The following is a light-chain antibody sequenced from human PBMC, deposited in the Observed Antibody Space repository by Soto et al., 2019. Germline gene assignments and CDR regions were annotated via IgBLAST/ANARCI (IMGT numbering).Light chain of an antibody. CDR2: GAS. CDR1: QGVSRK. J-gene: IGKJ1*01. V-gene: IGKV3-15*01. Sequence: DIVMTQSPATLSVAPGERVTFSCRASQGVSRKLAWYQHKPGQAPRLLIYGASTRVTGIPARFSGSGSGTEFTLTISSLQSEDFAVYYCQQYHNLWTFGQGTKVDIK. CDR3: QQYHNLWT.